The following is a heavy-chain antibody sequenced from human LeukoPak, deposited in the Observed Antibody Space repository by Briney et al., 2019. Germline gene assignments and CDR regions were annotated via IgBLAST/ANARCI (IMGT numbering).Heavy chain of an antibody. J-gene: IGHJ4*02. D-gene: IGHD3-3*02. CDR3: TTIMRGDIFGYFDF. CDR2: VFDSGST. V-gene: IGHV4-59*11. CDR1: GGSMTTHH. Sequence: SETLSLTCTVSGGSMTTHHWNWIRQTPGKGLEWIGYVFDSGSTKVNPSLTSRVTVSTDTSKNQLSLRLSSVTAADTAVYYCTTIMRGDIFGYFDFWGQGILVTASS.